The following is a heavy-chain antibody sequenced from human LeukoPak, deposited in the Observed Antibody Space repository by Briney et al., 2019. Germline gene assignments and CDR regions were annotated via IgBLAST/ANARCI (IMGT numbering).Heavy chain of an antibody. J-gene: IGHJ4*02. D-gene: IGHD6-19*01. CDR1: GGSISSYY. CDR3: ARENTDSSGWYYFDY. CDR2: IYYSGST. Sequence: PSETLSLTCTVSGGSISSYYWSWIRQPPGKGLEWIGYIYYSGSTNYNPSLKSRVTIPVDTSKNQFSLKLSSVTAADTAVYYCARENTDSSGWYYFDYWGQGTLVTVSS. V-gene: IGHV4-59*01.